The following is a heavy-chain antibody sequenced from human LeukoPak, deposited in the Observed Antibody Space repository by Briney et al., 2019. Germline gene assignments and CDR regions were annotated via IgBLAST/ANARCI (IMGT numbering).Heavy chain of an antibody. CDR1: GFTFSSYS. J-gene: IGHJ4*02. CDR2: ISSSSSYI. V-gene: IGHV3-21*01. D-gene: IGHD3-10*01. CDR3: ARRITMVRGEPNSEFDY. Sequence: GGSLRLSCAASGFTFSSYSMNWVRQAPGTGLEWVSSISSSSSYIYYAHSVKGRFTISRDNAKNSLYLQMNSLRAEDTAVYYCARRITMVRGEPNSEFDYWGEGTLVTVSS.